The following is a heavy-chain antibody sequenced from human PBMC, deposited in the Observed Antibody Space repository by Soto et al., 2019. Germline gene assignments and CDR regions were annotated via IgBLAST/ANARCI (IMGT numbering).Heavy chain of an antibody. J-gene: IGHJ4*02. CDR2: ILPVFGTP. Sequence: SVKVSCKASGATLDTFINFGITWVRRAPGQGLEWMGGILPVFGTPHYAQKFQGRVTIRADESTRTAYMELSSLRSEDTAVYYCARVDTATLDYWGQGTLVTSPQ. D-gene: IGHD5-18*01. V-gene: IGHV1-69*13. CDR3: ARVDTATLDY. CDR1: GATLDTFINFG.